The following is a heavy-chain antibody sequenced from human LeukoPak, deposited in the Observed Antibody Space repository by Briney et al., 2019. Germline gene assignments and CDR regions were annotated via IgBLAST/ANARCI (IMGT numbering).Heavy chain of an antibody. CDR1: GGSISSYY. J-gene: IGHJ5*02. CDR2: IYYSGRT. D-gene: IGHD3-3*01. Sequence: SETLSLTCTVSGGSISSYYWSWIRQPPGKGLEWIGYIYYSGRTNYNPSLKSRVTISVDTSKNQFSLKLRSVTAADTAVYYCARRVGWSGYYFFDPWGQGTLVTVSS. CDR3: ARRVGWSGYYFFDP. V-gene: IGHV4-59*01.